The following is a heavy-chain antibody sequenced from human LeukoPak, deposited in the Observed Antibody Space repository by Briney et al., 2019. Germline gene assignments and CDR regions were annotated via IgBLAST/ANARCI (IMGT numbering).Heavy chain of an antibody. CDR3: ARGKTYYDYVWGSYRSGPHFDY. D-gene: IGHD3-16*02. CDR1: GGSFSGYY. Sequence: SETLSLTCAVYGGSFSGYYWSWIRQPPGKGLEWIGEINHSGSSNYNPSLKSRVTISVDTSKNQFSLKLSSVTAADTAVYYCARGKTYYDYVWGSYRSGPHFDYWGQGTLVTVSS. CDR2: INHSGSS. V-gene: IGHV4-34*01. J-gene: IGHJ4*02.